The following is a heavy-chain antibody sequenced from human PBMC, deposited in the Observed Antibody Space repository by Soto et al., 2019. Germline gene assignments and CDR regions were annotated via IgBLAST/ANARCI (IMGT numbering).Heavy chain of an antibody. J-gene: IGHJ6*02. Sequence: SETLSLTCTVSGGSISSGGYYWSWIRQHPGKGLEWIGYIYYSGSTYYNPSLKSRVTISVDTSKNQFSLKLSSVTAADTAVYYCARDFGSRVSYAKGLYGMDVWGQGTTVTVSS. D-gene: IGHD1-26*01. CDR2: IYYSGST. CDR1: GGSISSGGYY. CDR3: ARDFGSRVSYAKGLYGMDV. V-gene: IGHV4-31*03.